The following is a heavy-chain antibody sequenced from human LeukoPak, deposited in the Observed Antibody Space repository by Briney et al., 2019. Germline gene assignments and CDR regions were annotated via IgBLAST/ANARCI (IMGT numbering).Heavy chain of an antibody. J-gene: IGHJ4*02. D-gene: IGHD6-13*01. V-gene: IGHV4-34*01. CDR2: INHSGST. CDR1: GGSFSGYY. CDR3: ARGASSWRASKDYYFDY. Sequence: SETLSLTCAVYGGSFSGYYWSWNRQPPGKGLEWIGEINHSGSTNYNPSLKSRVTISVDTSKNQFSLKLSSVTAADTAVYYCARGASSWRASKDYYFDYWGQGTLVTVSS.